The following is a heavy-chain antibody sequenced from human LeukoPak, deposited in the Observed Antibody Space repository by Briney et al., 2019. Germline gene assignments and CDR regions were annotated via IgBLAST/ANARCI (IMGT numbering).Heavy chain of an antibody. J-gene: IGHJ3*02. CDR1: GYSFTSYW. V-gene: IGHV5-51*01. CDR3: ARQAPYDSSGYYNGAFDI. D-gene: IGHD3-22*01. Sequence: PGESLKISCKGSGYSFTSYWIGWVRQMPGKGLDWMGIIYPGDSDTRYSPSFQGQVTISADKSISTAYLQWSSLKASDTAMYYCARQAPYDSSGYYNGAFDIWGQGTMVTVSS. CDR2: IYPGDSDT.